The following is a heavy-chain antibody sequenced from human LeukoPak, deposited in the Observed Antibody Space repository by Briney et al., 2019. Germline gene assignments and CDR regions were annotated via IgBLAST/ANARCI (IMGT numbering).Heavy chain of an antibody. D-gene: IGHD3-22*01. J-gene: IGHJ3*02. CDR3: ARDFRTFFYDSSGPPNDAFDI. V-gene: IGHV3-11*04. Sequence: GGSLRLSCAASGFTFSDYYMSWIRQAPGKGLEWVSYISRSGTTIYYADSVKGRFTISRDNAKNSLYLQMNSLGAEDTAVYYCARDFRTFFYDSSGPPNDAFDIWGQGTMVTVSS. CDR1: GFTFSDYY. CDR2: ISRSGTTI.